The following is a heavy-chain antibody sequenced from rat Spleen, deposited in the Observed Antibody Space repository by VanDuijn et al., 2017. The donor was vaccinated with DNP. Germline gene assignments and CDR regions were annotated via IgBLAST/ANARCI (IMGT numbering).Heavy chain of an antibody. V-gene: IGHV2-1*01. J-gene: IGHJ2*01. CDR2: IWGDGST. D-gene: IGHD1-9*01. Sequence: QVQLKESGPGLVQPSQTLSLTCTVSGFLLTSNSIHWVRQPPGKGLEWMGIIWGDGSTNYNSALKSRLSISRDTSKSQVFLTMNSLQTDDTAVYYCAATGIREWGQGVMVTVSS. CDR3: AATGIRE. CDR1: GFLLTSNS.